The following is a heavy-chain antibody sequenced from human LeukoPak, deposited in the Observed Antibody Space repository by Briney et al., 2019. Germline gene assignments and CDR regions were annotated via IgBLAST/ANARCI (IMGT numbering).Heavy chain of an antibody. J-gene: IGHJ6*03. CDR1: GFTFSSYA. CDR2: ISGSGGST. V-gene: IGHV3-23*01. D-gene: IGHD3-9*01. Sequence: GGSLRLSCAASGFTFSSYAMSRVRQAPGKGLEWVSAISGSGGSTYYADSVKGRFTISRDNSKNTLYLQMNSLRAEDTAVYYCAKDAPVLRYFDWANYYYYMDVWGKGTTVTVSS. CDR3: AKDAPVLRYFDWANYYYYMDV.